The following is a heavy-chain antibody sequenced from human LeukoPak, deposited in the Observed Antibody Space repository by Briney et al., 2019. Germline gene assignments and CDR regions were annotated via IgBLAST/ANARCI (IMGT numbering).Heavy chain of an antibody. D-gene: IGHD4-17*01. J-gene: IGHJ4*02. CDR2: ISSSGSTI. CDR1: EFTFSSYE. V-gene: IGHV3-48*03. Sequence: GGSLRLSCAASEFTFSSYEMNWVRQAPGKGLEWVSYISSSGSTIYYADSVKGRFTISRDNAKNSLYLQMNSLRAEDTAVYYCARDDYGALYWGQGTLVTVSS. CDR3: ARDDYGALY.